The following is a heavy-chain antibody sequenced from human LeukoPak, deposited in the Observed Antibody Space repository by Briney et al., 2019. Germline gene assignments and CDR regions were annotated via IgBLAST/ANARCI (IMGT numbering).Heavy chain of an antibody. Sequence: SETLSLTCTVSGGSISSYYWNWIRQPPGKGLEWIGYIYYSGSTNYNPSLKSRVTISVDTSKNQFSLKLSSVTAADTAVYYCASYYGGNPDDAFDIWGQGTMVTVSS. CDR3: ASYYGGNPDDAFDI. D-gene: IGHD4-17*01. CDR1: GGSISSYY. CDR2: IYYSGST. J-gene: IGHJ3*02. V-gene: IGHV4-59*01.